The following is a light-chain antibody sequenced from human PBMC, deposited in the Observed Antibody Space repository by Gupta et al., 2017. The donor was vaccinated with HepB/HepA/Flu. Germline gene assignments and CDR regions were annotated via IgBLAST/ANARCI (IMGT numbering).Light chain of an antibody. Sequence: DAVLTQPPLSLPVTLGQSASISCRSSQNLLFSDGNTFLHWYQQRPGQSPRRLIYRVSNRDSGVPDRFSGSGSGTDFTLKISRVEAEDIGVYYCGQGTHWPPSFGGGTKVEIK. V-gene: IGKV2-30*01. CDR3: GQGTHWPPS. CDR2: RVS. CDR1: QNLLFSDGNTF. J-gene: IGKJ4*01.